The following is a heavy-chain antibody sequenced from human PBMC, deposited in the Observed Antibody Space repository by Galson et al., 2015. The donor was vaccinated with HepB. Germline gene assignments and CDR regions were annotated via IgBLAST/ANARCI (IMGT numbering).Heavy chain of an antibody. CDR3: AREYSSGWGRIDY. V-gene: IGHV3-74*01. CDR1: GFTFSTYW. CDR2: INSDGSST. J-gene: IGHJ4*02. Sequence: SLRLSCAASGFTFSTYWMHWVRQAPGKGLVWVSRINSDGSSTTYADSVKGRFTISRDNAKNTLYLQMNSLRAEDTAVYYCAREYSSGWGRIDYWGQGTLVTVSS. D-gene: IGHD6-19*01.